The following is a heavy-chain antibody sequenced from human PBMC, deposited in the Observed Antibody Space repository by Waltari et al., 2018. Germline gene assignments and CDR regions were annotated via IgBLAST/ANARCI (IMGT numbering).Heavy chain of an antibody. CDR1: GGSISSSSYY. J-gene: IGHJ6*02. Sequence: QLQLQESGPGLVKPSETLSLTCTVSGGSISSSSYYWGWIRQPPGKGLEWIGSIYYSGSTYYNPSLKSRVTISVDTSKNQFSLKLSSVTAADTAVYYCARDSGYSGYDPPFYYYYYGMDVWGQGTTVTVSS. CDR2: IYYSGST. CDR3: ARDSGYSGYDPPFYYYYYGMDV. V-gene: IGHV4-39*07. D-gene: IGHD5-12*01.